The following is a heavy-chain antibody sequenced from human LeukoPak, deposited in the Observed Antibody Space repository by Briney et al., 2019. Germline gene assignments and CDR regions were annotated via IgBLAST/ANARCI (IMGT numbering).Heavy chain of an antibody. D-gene: IGHD5-24*01. Sequence: GGSLRLSCAASGFTFSSYGMHWVRQAPGKGLEWVAFIRYDGSNKYYADSVKGRFTISRDNSKNTLYLQMNSLRAEDTAVYCCAKDRSGWLQFGGFRAFDIWGQGTMVTVSS. CDR1: GFTFSSYG. CDR3: AKDRSGWLQFGGFRAFDI. J-gene: IGHJ3*02. V-gene: IGHV3-30*02. CDR2: IRYDGSNK.